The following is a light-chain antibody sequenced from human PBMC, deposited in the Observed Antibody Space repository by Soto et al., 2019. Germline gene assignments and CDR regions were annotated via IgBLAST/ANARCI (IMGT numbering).Light chain of an antibody. CDR1: QSVSRY. Sequence: EIVLTQSPATLSLSPGERATLSCRASQSVSRYLAWYQQKPGQAPRLLIYDASNRATGIPARFSGSGSGTDFTLTISSLEPEDFAVYYYQQRSNWPALGGGTMVEIK. CDR2: DAS. CDR3: QQRSNWPA. V-gene: IGKV3-11*01. J-gene: IGKJ4*01.